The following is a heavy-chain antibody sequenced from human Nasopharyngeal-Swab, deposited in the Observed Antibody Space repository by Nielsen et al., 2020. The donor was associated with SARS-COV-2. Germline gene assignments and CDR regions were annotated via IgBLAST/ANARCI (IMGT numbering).Heavy chain of an antibody. Sequence: GESLKISCAASGFAFSSYAMSWVRQAPGKGLEWVSAISGSGGSTYYADSVKGRFTISRDNSKNTLHLQMNSLRPEDTAVYYCAKDSDFWSGYFDYWGQGTLVTVSS. J-gene: IGHJ4*02. CDR1: GFAFSSYA. CDR2: ISGSGGST. D-gene: IGHD3-3*01. V-gene: IGHV3-23*01. CDR3: AKDSDFWSGYFDY.